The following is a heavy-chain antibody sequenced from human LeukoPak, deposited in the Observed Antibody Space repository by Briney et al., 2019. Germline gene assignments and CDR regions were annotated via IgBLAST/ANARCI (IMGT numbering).Heavy chain of an antibody. Sequence: GGSLRLSCTASGFTFSSYSMNWVRQAPGKGLEWVSYISSSSSAIYYADSVEGRFTISRDNAKNSLYLQMNSLRAEDTAVYYCARIMTTVTTVEYWGQGTLVTVSS. CDR1: GFTFSSYS. J-gene: IGHJ4*02. D-gene: IGHD4-17*01. CDR3: ARIMTTVTTVEY. V-gene: IGHV3-48*01. CDR2: ISSSSSAI.